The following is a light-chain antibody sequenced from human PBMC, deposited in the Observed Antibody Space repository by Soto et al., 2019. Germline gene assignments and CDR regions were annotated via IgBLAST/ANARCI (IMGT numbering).Light chain of an antibody. CDR1: SSDVGAYNY. CDR3: SSFASSNTWV. Sequence: QSALTQPPSASGSPGQSVTISCTGTSSDVGAYNYVSWYQQHARKAPKLVIYEVTKRPSGVPDRFSGSKSANTASLTVSGLQAEDEADYYCSSFASSNTWVFGGGTKLTVL. J-gene: IGLJ3*02. CDR2: EVT. V-gene: IGLV2-8*01.